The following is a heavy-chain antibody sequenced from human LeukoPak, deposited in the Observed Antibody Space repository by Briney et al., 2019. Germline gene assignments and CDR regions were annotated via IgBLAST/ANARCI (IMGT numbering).Heavy chain of an antibody. CDR1: GYSFTGYY. D-gene: IGHD3-3*01. Sequence: GASVTVSFKASGYSFTGYYIHWVRQAPGQGLEWMGWINPDSGDTEYSQRFQGRITLTSDTSVTTAYMELSSLRSDDTAIFYCATVASIRRFYFDFWGQGTLVTVSS. J-gene: IGHJ4*02. V-gene: IGHV1-2*02. CDR3: ATVASIRRFYFDF. CDR2: INPDSGDT.